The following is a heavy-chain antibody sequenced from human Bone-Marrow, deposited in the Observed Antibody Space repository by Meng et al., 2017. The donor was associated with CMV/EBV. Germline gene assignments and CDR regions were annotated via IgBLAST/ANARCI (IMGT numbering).Heavy chain of an antibody. CDR3: ARDRPNYYDSTLNWFDP. D-gene: IGHD3-22*01. CDR2: IIPIFGTA. Sequence: QVQLGQSEAEVKNTGSPVTVFCKASGGTFSSYAISWVRQAPGQWLEWMGGIIPIFGTANYAQKFQGRVTITADESTSTAYMELSSLRSEDTAVYYCARDRPNYYDSTLNWFDPWGQGTLVTVSS. CDR1: GGTFSSYA. J-gene: IGHJ5*02. V-gene: IGHV1-69*01.